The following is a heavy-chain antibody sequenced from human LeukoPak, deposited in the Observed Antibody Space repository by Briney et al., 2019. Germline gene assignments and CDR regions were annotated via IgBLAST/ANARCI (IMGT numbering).Heavy chain of an antibody. J-gene: IGHJ4*02. CDR1: GFSFSTYW. D-gene: IGHD2-8*01. CDR2: ITQDGSEK. V-gene: IGHV3-7*04. CDR3: ARDRWGLLGGDF. Sequence: GGSLRLSCAASGFSFSTYWMSWVRQVPGKGLEWVASITQDGSEKYYVDSVKGRFTISRDNAKNSLYLQMNSLRAEDTAVYYCARDRWGLLGGDFWGQGTLVTVSS.